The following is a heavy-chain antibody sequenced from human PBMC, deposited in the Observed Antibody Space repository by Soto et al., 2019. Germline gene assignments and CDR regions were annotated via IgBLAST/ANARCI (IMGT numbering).Heavy chain of an antibody. CDR2: IIPIFGTA. J-gene: IGHJ6*02. CDR3: AGILTTVTTIYYYGMDV. Sequence: VASVKVSCKASGGTFSSYAISWVRQAPGQGLEWMGGIIPIFGTANYAQKFQGRVTITADKSTSTAYMELSSLRSEDTAVYYCAGILTTVTTIYYYGMDVWGQGTTVTVSS. D-gene: IGHD4-17*01. CDR1: GGTFSSYA. V-gene: IGHV1-69*06.